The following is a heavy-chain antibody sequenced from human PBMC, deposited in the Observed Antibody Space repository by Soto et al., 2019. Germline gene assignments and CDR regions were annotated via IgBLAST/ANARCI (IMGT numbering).Heavy chain of an antibody. V-gene: IGHV4-61*01. J-gene: IGHJ4*02. D-gene: IGHD6-13*01. CDR3: ARYSRSYYFDP. Sequence: SETLSLTCTVSGGSVSSGSYYWSWIRQPPGKGLEWIGYIYYSGSTNYNPSLKSRVTISVDTSKNQFSLKLSSVTAADTAVYYCARYSRSYYFDPWGQGTLVTVSS. CDR1: GGSVSSGSYY. CDR2: IYYSGST.